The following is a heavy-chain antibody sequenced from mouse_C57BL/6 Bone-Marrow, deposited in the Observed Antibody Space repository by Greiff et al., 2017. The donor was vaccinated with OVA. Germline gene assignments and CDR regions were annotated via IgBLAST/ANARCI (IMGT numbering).Heavy chain of an antibody. CDR2: IRHKANGYTT. CDR1: GFTFTDYY. Sequence: EVQVVESGGGLVQPGASLRLSCAASGFTFTDYYMSWVRQPPGKAPAWLALIRHKANGYTTEYTASVKGRFTISRDNSQNILYLQMNTLRAEDSATYYCVKAPYYDYDGGYFDVWGTGTTVTVSS. J-gene: IGHJ1*03. V-gene: IGHV7-4*01. CDR3: VKAPYYDYDGGYFDV. D-gene: IGHD2-4*01.